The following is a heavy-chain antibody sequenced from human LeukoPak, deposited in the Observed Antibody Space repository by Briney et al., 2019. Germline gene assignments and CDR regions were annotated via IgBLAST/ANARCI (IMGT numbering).Heavy chain of an antibody. CDR3: ARGLPDIVVVPAAISSDY. J-gene: IGHJ4*02. CDR2: INHSGST. CDR1: GESFSGYY. V-gene: IGHV4-34*01. D-gene: IGHD2-2*01. Sequence: SETLSLTCAVYGESFSGYYWSWIRQSPGKDLEWIGDINHSGSTNYNPSLKSRVTISVDTSKNQFSLKLSSVTAADTAVYYCARGLPDIVVVPAAISSDYWGQGTLVTVSS.